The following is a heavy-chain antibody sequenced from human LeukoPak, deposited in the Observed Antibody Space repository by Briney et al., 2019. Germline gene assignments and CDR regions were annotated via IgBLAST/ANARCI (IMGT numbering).Heavy chain of an antibody. CDR3: ARAIRNQLLSEY. CDR2: MNPDSGNT. CDR1: GYTFTSYD. D-gene: IGHD2-2*01. J-gene: IGHJ4*02. V-gene: IGHV1-8*01. Sequence: GASVKVSCKTSGYTFTSYDINWVRQAPGQGLEWMGWMNPDSGNTGFAQKFRGRVTVTTNTSMTTVYMELSGLTYEDTAVYYCARAIRNQLLSEYWGQGTLITVSS.